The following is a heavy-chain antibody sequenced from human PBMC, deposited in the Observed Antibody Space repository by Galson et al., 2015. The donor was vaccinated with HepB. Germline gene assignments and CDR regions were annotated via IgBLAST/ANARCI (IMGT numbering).Heavy chain of an antibody. CDR2: ISSAGRFI. Sequence: SLRLSCAASRLTFNHSNMAWVRQAPGTCLEWVSSISSAGRFIYYADSVKGRFTITKDNARNSLYLQLNSLSPADTAIYYCATIRDFWSGYHYFDSWGQGILVTVSS. CDR3: ATIRDFWSGYHYFDS. D-gene: IGHD3-3*01. V-gene: IGHV3-21*01. J-gene: IGHJ4*02. CDR1: RLTFNHSN.